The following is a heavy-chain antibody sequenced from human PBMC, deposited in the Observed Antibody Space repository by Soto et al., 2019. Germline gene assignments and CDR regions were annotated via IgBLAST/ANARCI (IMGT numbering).Heavy chain of an antibody. D-gene: IGHD4-4*01. J-gene: IGHJ4*02. V-gene: IGHV4-59*08. Sequence: SETQSLTSTVSGCPISGYDWSWIRQATGKGLEWIAYIYNSGTTNYNPSLKSRVTISEDSSKNQISLKLSSVTAADTAVYYCARHRRTTVVKFSLDSWGQGALVTVSS. CDR3: ARHRRTTVVKFSLDS. CDR2: IYNSGTT. CDR1: GCPISGYD.